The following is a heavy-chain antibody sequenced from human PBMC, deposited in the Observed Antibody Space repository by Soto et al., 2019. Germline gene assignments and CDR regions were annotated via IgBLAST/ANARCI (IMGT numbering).Heavy chain of an antibody. CDR2: IIPIFGTA. Sequence: GASVKVSCKASGGTFSSYAISWVRQAPGQGLEWMGGIIPIFGTANYAQKSQGRVTITADESTSTAYMELSSLRSEDTAVYYCARGITGTKLVFWGQGTLVTVSS. CDR3: ARGITGTKLVF. V-gene: IGHV1-69*13. D-gene: IGHD1-7*01. CDR1: GGTFSSYA. J-gene: IGHJ4*02.